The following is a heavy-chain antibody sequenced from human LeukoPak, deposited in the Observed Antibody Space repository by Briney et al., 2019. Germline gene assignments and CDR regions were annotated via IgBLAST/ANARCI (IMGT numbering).Heavy chain of an antibody. V-gene: IGHV3-23*01. CDR2: ISGSGGST. Sequence: GGSLRLSCAVSGFTFSSYEMNWVRQAPGKGLEWVSTISGSGGSTYYADSVKGRFTISRDNSKNTLYLQMNSLRAEDTAVYYCAKAGEVGATYYFDYWGQGTLVTVSS. CDR1: GFTFSSYE. J-gene: IGHJ4*02. CDR3: AKAGEVGATYYFDY. D-gene: IGHD1-26*01.